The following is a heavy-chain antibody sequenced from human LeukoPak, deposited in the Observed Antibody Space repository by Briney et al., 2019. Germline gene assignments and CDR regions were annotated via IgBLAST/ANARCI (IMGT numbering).Heavy chain of an antibody. Sequence: PGGSLRLSCAASGFIFSNYAMHWVRQAPGKGLEWVAVISYDGSNKYYADSVKGRFTISRDNAKNTLYLQMNSLRAGDTAVYYCARASGGWYGYYFDYWGQGTLVTVSS. J-gene: IGHJ4*02. CDR1: GFIFSNYA. V-gene: IGHV3-30*04. D-gene: IGHD6-19*01. CDR3: ARASGGWYGYYFDY. CDR2: ISYDGSNK.